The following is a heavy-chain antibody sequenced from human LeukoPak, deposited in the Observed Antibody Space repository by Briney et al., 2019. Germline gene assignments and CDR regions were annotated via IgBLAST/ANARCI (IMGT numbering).Heavy chain of an antibody. D-gene: IGHD3/OR15-3a*01. CDR1: GYSISSGYY. V-gene: IGHV4-38-2*02. CDR2: IYHSGST. Sequence: SETLSLTCTVSGYSISSGYYWGWIRQPPGKGLEWIGSIYHSGSTYYNPSLKSRVAISVDTSKNQFSLKLSSVTAADTAVYYCARDFFGLHYMDVWGKGTTVTISS. J-gene: IGHJ6*03. CDR3: ARDFFGLHYMDV.